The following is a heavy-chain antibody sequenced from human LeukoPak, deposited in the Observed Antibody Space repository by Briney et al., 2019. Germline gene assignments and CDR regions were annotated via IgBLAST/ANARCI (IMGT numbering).Heavy chain of an antibody. V-gene: IGHV1-18*01. D-gene: IGHD4-23*01. CDR1: GYTFTSYG. CDR3: ASGGDYGGNTEYWYFDL. J-gene: IGHJ2*01. CDR2: ISAYNGNT. Sequence: ASVKVSCKASGYTFTSYGISWVRQAPGQGLEWMGWISAYNGNTNYAQKLQGRVTMTTDTSTSTAYMELRSLRSEDTAVYYCASGGDYGGNTEYWYFDLWGRGTLVTVSS.